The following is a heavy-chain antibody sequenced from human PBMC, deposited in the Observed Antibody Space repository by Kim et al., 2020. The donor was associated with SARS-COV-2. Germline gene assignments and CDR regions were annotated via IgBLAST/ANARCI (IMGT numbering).Heavy chain of an antibody. Sequence: RFQGRVTMTRDTSTSTAYMELNRLMSDDTAVYYCARDWAATVNWEFDYWGQGTQVTVSS. V-gene: IGHV1-2*02. CDR3: ARDWAATVNWEFDY. D-gene: IGHD6-25*01. J-gene: IGHJ4*02.